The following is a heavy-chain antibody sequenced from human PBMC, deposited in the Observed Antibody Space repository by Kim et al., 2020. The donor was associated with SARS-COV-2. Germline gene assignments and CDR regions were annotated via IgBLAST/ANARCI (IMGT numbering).Heavy chain of an antibody. D-gene: IGHD6-13*01. CDR1: GFTFSSYA. CDR2: ISGSGGST. J-gene: IGHJ5*02. V-gene: IGHV3-23*01. CDR3: AKGSGTAATGTGRFDP. Sequence: GGSLRLSCAASGFTFSSYAMSWVRQAPGKGLEWVSGISGSGGSTYYADSVKGRFTISRDNSKNSLDLQMNSLRAEDTAVYFCAKGSGTAATGTGRFDPWGQGILVTVSS.